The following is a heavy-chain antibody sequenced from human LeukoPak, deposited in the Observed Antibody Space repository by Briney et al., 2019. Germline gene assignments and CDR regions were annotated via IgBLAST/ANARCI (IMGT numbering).Heavy chain of an antibody. J-gene: IGHJ6*03. CDR3: ARAHRNDLEVVIVTTDYSQYYMDV. V-gene: IGHV4-34*01. D-gene: IGHD2-15*01. CDR1: GGSFSGYY. Sequence: PSETLSLTCGVYGGSFSGYYWTWIRQPPGKGQEWIGEINHSGSATHNPSLQSRVTISLDTSKNHFSLKLSSVTAADTAVYYCARAHRNDLEVVIVTTDYSQYYMDVWGKGTTVTVSS. CDR2: INHSGSA.